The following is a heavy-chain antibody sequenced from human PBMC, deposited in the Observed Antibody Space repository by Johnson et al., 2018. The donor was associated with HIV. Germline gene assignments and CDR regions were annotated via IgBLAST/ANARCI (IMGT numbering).Heavy chain of an antibody. J-gene: IGHJ3*02. V-gene: IGHV3-74*01. CDR1: GFTFSSYW. CDR3: ARDRLREGYAFDI. D-gene: IGHD1-26*01. Sequence: SGGGLVQPGGSLRLSCAASGFTFSSYWMHWVRQAPGKGLVWVSRINSDGSSTSYADSVKGRFTISRDNSKNTLYLQMNSLRADDTAVYYCARDRLREGYAFDIWGQGTMVTVSS. CDR2: INSDGSST.